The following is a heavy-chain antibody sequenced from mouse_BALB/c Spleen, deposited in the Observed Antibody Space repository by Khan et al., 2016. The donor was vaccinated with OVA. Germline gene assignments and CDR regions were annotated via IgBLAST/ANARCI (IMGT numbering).Heavy chain of an antibody. CDR3: ARDYWDVFAY. V-gene: IGHV14-3*02. Sequence: EVELVESGAELVKPGASVKLSCTASGFNIKDTYMHWVKQRPEQGLEWIGRIDPANGISKYDPKFQGKATITADTSSNTAYLQLSSLTSEDTAVYYCARDYWDVFAYWGQGTLVTVSA. D-gene: IGHD4-1*01. J-gene: IGHJ3*01. CDR2: IDPANGIS. CDR1: GFNIKDTY.